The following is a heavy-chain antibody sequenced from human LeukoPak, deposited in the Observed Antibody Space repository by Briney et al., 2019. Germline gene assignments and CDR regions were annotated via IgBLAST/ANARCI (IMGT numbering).Heavy chain of an antibody. CDR3: ASGVVVTDAFDI. D-gene: IGHD2-21*02. J-gene: IGHJ3*02. CDR1: GFTFSDYY. V-gene: IGHV3-11*04. Sequence: GGSLRLSCTASGFTFSDYYMSWIRQAPGKGLEWVSYISSSGSTIYYADSVKGRFTISRDNSKNTLYLQMNSLRAEDTAVYYCASGVVVTDAFDIWGQGTMVTVSS. CDR2: ISSSGSTI.